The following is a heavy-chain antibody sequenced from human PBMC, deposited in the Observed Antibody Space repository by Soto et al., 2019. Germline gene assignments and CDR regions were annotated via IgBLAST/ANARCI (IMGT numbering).Heavy chain of an antibody. Sequence: SETLSVTCTVSGGSISTYYWSWILQPPWKGLDWIGYIYYSGSTNYNPSLKSRVTISVDTSKNQFSLKLSSVAAADTAVYYCARAARGYSYGPYDYWGQGTVVTVSS. CDR2: IYYSGST. D-gene: IGHD5-18*01. V-gene: IGHV4-59*01. CDR1: GGSISTYY. J-gene: IGHJ4*02. CDR3: ARAARGYSYGPYDY.